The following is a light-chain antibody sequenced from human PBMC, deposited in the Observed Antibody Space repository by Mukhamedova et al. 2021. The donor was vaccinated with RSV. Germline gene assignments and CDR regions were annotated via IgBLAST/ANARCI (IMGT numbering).Light chain of an antibody. CDR3: LLSYRGGRPV. J-gene: IGLJ7*01. CDR2: AAS. Sequence: QKPGQAPRTLIYAASNKQSWTPARFSGSLLGGKAALTLSGAQPEDEAEYFCLLSYRGGRPVFVGGTQLTFL. V-gene: IGLV7-46*01.